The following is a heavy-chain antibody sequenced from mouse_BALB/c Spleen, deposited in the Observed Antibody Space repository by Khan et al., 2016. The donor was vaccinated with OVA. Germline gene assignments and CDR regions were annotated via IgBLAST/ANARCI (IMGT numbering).Heavy chain of an antibody. J-gene: IGHJ4*01. CDR3: VKPNHGTLYAMDY. V-gene: IGHV2-3*01. CDR2: IWGDGST. D-gene: IGHD2-1*01. CDR1: GFSLNSYG. Sequence: QVQLKESGPGLVAPSQSLSITCTVSGFSLNSYGVNWVRQPPGKGLEWLGVIWGDGSTNYHSALISRLSISKDNSKSQVFLKLNSLTTDETATYYCVKPNHGTLYAMDYWSPGTSVTVSS.